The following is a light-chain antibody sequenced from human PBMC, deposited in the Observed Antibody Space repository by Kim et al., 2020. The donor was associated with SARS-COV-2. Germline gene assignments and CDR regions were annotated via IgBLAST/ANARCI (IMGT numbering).Light chain of an antibody. J-gene: IGLJ3*02. CDR2: YDT. CDR3: QIWDVNSASPLV. Sequence: SYELTQPPSVSVAPGQTAKITCGGNNVVGKNVHWYQQRPGQAPRLVILYDTDRPSGIPERFSGSNSGNAATLTINRVEAEDEADYYCQIWDVNSASPLVFGGGTQLTVL. CDR1: NVVGKN. V-gene: IGLV3-21*04.